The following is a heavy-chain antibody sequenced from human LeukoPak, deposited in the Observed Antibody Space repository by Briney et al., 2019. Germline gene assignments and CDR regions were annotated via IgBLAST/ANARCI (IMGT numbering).Heavy chain of an antibody. J-gene: IGHJ6*03. D-gene: IGHD4-17*01. CDR3: TRDDYGDYEFYYYMDV. CDR2: IRSKAYGGTT. CDR1: GFTFGDYA. V-gene: IGHV3-49*04. Sequence: GGSLRLSCTASGFTFGDYAMSWVRQAPGKGLEWVGFIRSKAYGGTTEYAASVKGRFTISRDDSKSIAYLQMNSLKTEDTAVYYCTRDDYGDYEFYYYMDVWGKGTTVTISS.